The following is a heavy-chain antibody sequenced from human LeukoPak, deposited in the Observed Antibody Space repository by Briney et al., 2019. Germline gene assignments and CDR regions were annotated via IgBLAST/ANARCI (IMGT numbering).Heavy chain of an antibody. Sequence: GGSLRLSCAASGFTFSTYWMNWYRQAPGKGPEWVGNINQDASEINYVDSVRGRFTISRDNAKNSLHLQMNSLRAEDTAVYYCATDRDNSDWQKRFDSWGQGTLVTVSS. CDR3: ATDRDNSDWQKRFDS. CDR2: INQDASEI. CDR1: GFTFSTYW. D-gene: IGHD2-21*02. J-gene: IGHJ4*02. V-gene: IGHV3-7*01.